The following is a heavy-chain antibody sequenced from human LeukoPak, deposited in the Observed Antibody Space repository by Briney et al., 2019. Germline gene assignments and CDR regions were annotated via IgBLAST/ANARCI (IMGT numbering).Heavy chain of an antibody. V-gene: IGHV3-23*01. CDR3: AKEPSSPYYYDSSAYQAY. CDR1: GFSFSSYA. J-gene: IGHJ4*02. Sequence: GGSLRLSCAASGFSFSSYAMSWVRQAPGKGLEWVSAISGSGGSTYYADSVKGRFTISRDNSKNTLYLQMNSLRAEDTAVYYCAKEPSSPYYYDSSAYQAYWGQGTLVTVSS. D-gene: IGHD3-22*01. CDR2: ISGSGGST.